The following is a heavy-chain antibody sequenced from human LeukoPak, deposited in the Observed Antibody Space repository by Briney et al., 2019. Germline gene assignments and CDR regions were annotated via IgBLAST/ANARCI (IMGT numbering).Heavy chain of an antibody. CDR1: GYSFTSHD. V-gene: IGHV1-8*01. J-gene: IGHJ4*02. CDR2: MKPNNGKT. CDR3: VRWADTPFDY. Sequence: ASVKVSFKASGYSFTSHDINWVRQATGQGREWMGWMKPNNGKTGYAQKFQGRVTMTSDTSISTAYMELSSLKSEDTAVYYCVRWADTPFDYWGQGTLVTVSS. D-gene: IGHD5-18*01.